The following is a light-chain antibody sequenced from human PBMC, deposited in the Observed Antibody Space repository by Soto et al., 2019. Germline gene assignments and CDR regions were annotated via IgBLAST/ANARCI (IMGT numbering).Light chain of an antibody. J-gene: IGKJ1*01. CDR3: QHYNNWPPWT. Sequence: EIIMTQSPDILSVSPGERATLSCRASQSVSIRVAWYQQRPGQAPRLLIYDASTRATGIPARFSGSGSGTEFTLTISSLQAEEFAIYYCQHYNNWPPWTFGQGTK. V-gene: IGKV3-15*01. CDR1: QSVSIR. CDR2: DAS.